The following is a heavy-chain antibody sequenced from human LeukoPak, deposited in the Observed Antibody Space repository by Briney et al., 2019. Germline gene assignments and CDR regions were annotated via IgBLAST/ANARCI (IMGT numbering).Heavy chain of an antibody. D-gene: IGHD2-15*01. Sequence: GGSLRLSCVVSGFTLSGHSINWVRQAPGKGLEWVSSISSSSSYIYYTDSVKGRFTISRDNSKNTLYLRMNSLRAEDTAVYFCAKSPVSSCRGSFCYPFDYWGQGNLVTVSS. J-gene: IGHJ4*02. CDR2: ISSSSSYI. CDR3: AKSPVSSCRGSFCYPFDY. CDR1: GFTLSGHS. V-gene: IGHV3-21*04.